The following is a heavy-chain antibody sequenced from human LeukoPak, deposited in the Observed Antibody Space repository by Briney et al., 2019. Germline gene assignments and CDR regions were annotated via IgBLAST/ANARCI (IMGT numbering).Heavy chain of an antibody. J-gene: IGHJ4*02. D-gene: IGHD3-22*01. Sequence: SVKVSCKASGGTFSNYAIYWVRQAPGQGLEWMGGIIPIFGTANYAQKFQGRVTITADKSTSTAYMELSSLRAEDTAVYYCARDQYYDCSGYYSYWGEGTLVTVSS. CDR3: ARDQYYDCSGYYSY. V-gene: IGHV1-69*06. CDR2: IIPIFGTA. CDR1: GGTFSNYA.